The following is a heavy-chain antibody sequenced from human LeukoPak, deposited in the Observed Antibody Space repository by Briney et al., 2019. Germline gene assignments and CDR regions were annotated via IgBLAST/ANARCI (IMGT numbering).Heavy chain of an antibody. CDR3: ASARTHGDDDQRFDY. V-gene: IGHV4-31*03. CDR1: GGSISSGGYY. CDR2: IYCSGST. J-gene: IGHJ4*02. Sequence: PSETLSLTCTVSGGSISSGGYYWSWIRQHPGKGLEWIGYIYCSGSTYYNPSLKSRVTISVDTSKNQFSLKLSSVTAADTAVYYCASARTHGDDDQRFDYWGQGTLDTVSS. D-gene: IGHD4-17*01.